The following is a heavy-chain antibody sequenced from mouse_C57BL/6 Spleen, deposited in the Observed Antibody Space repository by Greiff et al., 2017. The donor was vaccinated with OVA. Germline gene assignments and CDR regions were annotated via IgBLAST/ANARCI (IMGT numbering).Heavy chain of an antibody. D-gene: IGHD1-1*01. J-gene: IGHJ4*01. CDR1: GFTFSDYY. V-gene: IGHV5-16*01. CDR3: ARALYYYGSSSYAMDY. Sequence: LVESAGGLVQPGSSMKLSCTASGFTFSDYYMAWVRQVPEKGLEWVANINYDGSSTYYLDSLKSRFIISRDNAKNILYLQMSSLKSEDTATYYCARALYYYGSSSYAMDYWGQGTSVTVSS. CDR2: INYDGSST.